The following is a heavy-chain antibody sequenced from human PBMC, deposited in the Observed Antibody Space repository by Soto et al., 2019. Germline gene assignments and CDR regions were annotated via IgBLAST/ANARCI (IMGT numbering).Heavy chain of an antibody. D-gene: IGHD2-15*01. CDR3: ARGSGGSPYNWFDP. V-gene: IGHV4-31*03. J-gene: IGHJ5*02. CDR2: ICYSGST. CDR1: GGSISSGGYY. Sequence: QVQLQESGPGLVKPSQTLSLTCTVSGGSISSGGYYWSWIRQHPGKGLEWIGYICYSGSTYYNPSLKSRVTISVDTSKNQFSLKLSSVTAADTAVYYCARGSGGSPYNWFDPWGQGTLVTVSS.